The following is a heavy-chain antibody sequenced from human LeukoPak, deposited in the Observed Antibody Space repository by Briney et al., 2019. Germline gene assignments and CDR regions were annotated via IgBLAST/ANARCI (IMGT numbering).Heavy chain of an antibody. CDR1: GGSISSSNW. CDR2: IYHSGST. D-gene: IGHD6-19*01. J-gene: IGHJ4*02. CDR3: ARVPGEQWLPFDY. V-gene: IGHV4-4*02. Sequence: PSETLSLTCAVSGGSISSSNWWSWVRQPPGKGLEWIGEIYHSGSTNYNPSLKSRVTISVDKSKNQFSLKLSSVTAADTAVYYCARVPGEQWLPFDYWGQGTLVTVSS.